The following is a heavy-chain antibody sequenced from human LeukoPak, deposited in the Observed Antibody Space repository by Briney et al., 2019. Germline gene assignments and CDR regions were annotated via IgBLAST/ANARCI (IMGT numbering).Heavy chain of an antibody. J-gene: IGHJ6*02. CDR1: GFTFDDYA. CDR3: AKDNIAVAGVYYYYGMDV. D-gene: IGHD6-19*01. V-gene: IGHV3-43*02. CDR2: ISGDGGST. Sequence: PGGSLRLSCAASGFTFDDYAMHWVRQAPGKGLEWVSLISGDGGSTYYADSVKGRFTISRDNSKNSLYLQMNSLRTEDTALYYCAKDNIAVAGVYYYYGMDVWGQGTTVTASS.